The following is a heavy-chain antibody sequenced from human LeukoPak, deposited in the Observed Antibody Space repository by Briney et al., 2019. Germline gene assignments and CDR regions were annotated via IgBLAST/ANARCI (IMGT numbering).Heavy chain of an antibody. CDR1: GFTFSAYA. J-gene: IGHJ3*02. V-gene: IGHV3-30*01. CDR3: ARGPGPIAGAKNPFDI. Sequence: GGSLRLSCGASGFTFSAYAMQWVGQAPGKGLEWVAVISYDGSNKYYADSVKGRFTISGDKSKDTLYLHMNSLRPEDTAVYYCARGPGPIAGAKNPFDIWGQGTMVTVSS. CDR2: ISYDGSNK. D-gene: IGHD1-26*01.